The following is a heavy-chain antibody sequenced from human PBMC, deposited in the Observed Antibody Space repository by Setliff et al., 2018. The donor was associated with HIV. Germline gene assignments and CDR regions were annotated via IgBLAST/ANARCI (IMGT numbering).Heavy chain of an antibody. CDR2: TNPNSGGT. CDR1: GDAFTDYY. Sequence: ASVKVSCKASGDAFTDYYIHWVRQAPGQGLEWMGWTNPNSGGTNYAQKFQGRVTMTRDTSISTAFMDLSRLRSDDTAVYYCASDPGDKSSWYGAFDIWGQGTMVTVSS. J-gene: IGHJ3*02. CDR3: ASDPGDKSSWYGAFDI. V-gene: IGHV1-2*02. D-gene: IGHD6-13*01.